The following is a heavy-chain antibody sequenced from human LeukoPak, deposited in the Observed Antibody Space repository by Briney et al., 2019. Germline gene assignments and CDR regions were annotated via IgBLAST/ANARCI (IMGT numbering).Heavy chain of an antibody. CDR1: GYTFTSYG. V-gene: IGHV1-18*01. Sequence: GASVKVSCKASGYTFTSYGISWVRQVPGQGLEWMGWISAYNGNTNYAQKLQGRVTMTTDTSTSTAYMELRSLRSDDTAVYYCARDRGGYCSSTSCQWGYWGQGTLVTVSS. CDR3: ARDRGGYCSSTSCQWGY. D-gene: IGHD2-2*01. J-gene: IGHJ4*02. CDR2: ISAYNGNT.